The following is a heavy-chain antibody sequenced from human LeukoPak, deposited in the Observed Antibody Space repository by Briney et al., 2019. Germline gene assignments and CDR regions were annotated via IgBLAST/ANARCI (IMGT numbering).Heavy chain of an antibody. V-gene: IGHV4-61*08. CDR2: IYYSGST. Sequence: SETLSLTCTVSGGSISSGGYYWSWIRQPPGKGLEWIGYIYYSGSTNYNPSLKSRVTISVDTSKNQFSLKLSSVTAADTAVYYCARHGFDFWSGYYTWWFDPWGQGTLVTVSS. J-gene: IGHJ5*02. D-gene: IGHD3-3*01. CDR3: ARHGFDFWSGYYTWWFDP. CDR1: GGSISSGGYY.